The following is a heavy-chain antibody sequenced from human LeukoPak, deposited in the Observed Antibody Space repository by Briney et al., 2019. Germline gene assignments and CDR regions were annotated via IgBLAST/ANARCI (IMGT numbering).Heavy chain of an antibody. CDR1: DGSISSSSYY. CDR3: VLLGTMVRGVTSTNWFDP. CDR2: INHSGST. V-gene: IGHV4-39*07. D-gene: IGHD3-10*01. J-gene: IGHJ5*02. Sequence: SETLSLTCTVSDGSISSSSYYWGWIRQPPGKGLEWIGEINHSGSTNYNPSLKSRVTISVDTSKNQFSLKLSSVTAADTAVYYCVLLGTMVRGVTSTNWFDPWGQGTLVTVSS.